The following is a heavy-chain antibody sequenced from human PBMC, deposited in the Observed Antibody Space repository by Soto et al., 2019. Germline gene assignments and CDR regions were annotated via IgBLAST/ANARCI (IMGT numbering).Heavy chain of an antibody. V-gene: IGHV4-34*01. CDR2: INHSGST. CDR1: GGSFSGYY. CDR3: ATTGLEPKYYDILTGYLASDI. D-gene: IGHD3-9*01. Sequence: QVQLQQWGAGLLKPSETLSLTCAVYGGSFSGYYWSWIHQPPGKGLEWIGEINHSGSTNYNPSLKSRVTISVDTSKNQFSLKLSSVTAADTAVYYCATTGLEPKYYDILTGYLASDIWGQGTMVTVSS. J-gene: IGHJ3*02.